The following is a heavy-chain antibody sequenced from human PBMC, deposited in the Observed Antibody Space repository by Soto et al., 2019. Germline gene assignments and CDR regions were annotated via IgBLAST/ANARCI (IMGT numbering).Heavy chain of an antibody. J-gene: IGHJ6*04. CDR3: ARDSRHRYGDYPWGVKAMDV. Sequence: QVQLQESGPGLVKPSQTLSLTCTVSGGSISSGGYYWSWIRQHPGKSLESTGNIYYSGSTYYNPSLKSRVNISVDTSKNQFSLQLSSVTAADTAVYYCARDSRHRYGDYPWGVKAMDVWGKGTTVTVSS. CDR2: IYYSGST. V-gene: IGHV4-31*03. D-gene: IGHD4-17*01. CDR1: GGSISSGGYY.